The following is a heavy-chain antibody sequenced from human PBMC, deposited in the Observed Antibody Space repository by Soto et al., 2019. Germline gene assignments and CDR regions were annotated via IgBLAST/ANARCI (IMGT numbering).Heavy chain of an antibody. V-gene: IGHV3-30-3*01. J-gene: IGHJ4*02. CDR2: ISYDGSNK. CDR1: GFTFSSYA. Sequence: QVQLVESGGGVVQPGRSLRLSCAASGFTFSSYAMHWVRQAPGKGLEWVAVISYDGSNKYYADSVKGRFTISSDNSKNTLSLHINMLRVEDTDMYYYAREADGSFDYWGQGTLVTVSS. CDR3: AREADGSFDY.